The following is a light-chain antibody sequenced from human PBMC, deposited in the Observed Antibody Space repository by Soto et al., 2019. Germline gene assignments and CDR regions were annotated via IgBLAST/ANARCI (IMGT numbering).Light chain of an antibody. CDR3: QQSYTTPRT. CDR2: GAS. V-gene: IGKV1-39*01. CDR1: QSIRTS. Sequence: QMTQSPSSLSASVGARITITCRASQSIRTSLNWYQQKPGKAPRLLIYGASTLQSGVPSRFSGSGSATDFTLTVSSLQPEYSAIYYCQQSYTTPRTFGQGTKVEV. J-gene: IGKJ1*01.